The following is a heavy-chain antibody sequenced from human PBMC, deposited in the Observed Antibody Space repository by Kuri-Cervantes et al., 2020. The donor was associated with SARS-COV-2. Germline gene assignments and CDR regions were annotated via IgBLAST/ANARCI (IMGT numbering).Heavy chain of an antibody. CDR1: GGSFSGYY. V-gene: IGHV4-34*01. CDR2: INHSGST. Sequence: GSLRLSCAVYGGSFSGYYWSWIRQPPGKGLEWIGEINHSGSTNYNPSLKSRVTISVDTSKNQFSLKLSSVTAADTAAYYCARGAYCSSTSCYNENYFDYWGQGTLVTVSS. CDR3: ARGAYCSSTSCYNENYFDY. J-gene: IGHJ4*02. D-gene: IGHD2-2*02.